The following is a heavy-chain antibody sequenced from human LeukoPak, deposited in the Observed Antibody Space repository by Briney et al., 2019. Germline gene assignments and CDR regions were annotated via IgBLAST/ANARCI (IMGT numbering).Heavy chain of an antibody. J-gene: IGHJ4*02. Sequence: GGSLRLSCAASGFHYSTYSMICVREAPGKGLEWVSYIDSSGRTIYNAASVKGRFTNSRDNAKNSLYLQMNSLRDEAPAVYNCARPLGRGVLIGYDFECWGQGSLVTVYS. CDR2: IDSSGRTI. CDR3: ARPLGRGVLIGYDFEC. CDR1: GFHYSTYS. V-gene: IGHV3-48*02. D-gene: IGHD5-12*01.